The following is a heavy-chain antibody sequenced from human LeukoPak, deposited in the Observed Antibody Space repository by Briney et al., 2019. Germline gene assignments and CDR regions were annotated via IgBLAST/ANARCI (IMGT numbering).Heavy chain of an antibody. D-gene: IGHD5-18*01. CDR1: GGSISSSDYY. Sequence: SETLSLTCTVSGGSISSSDYYWGWVRQPPGKGLEWIGNIYYSGSTYYSPSLQSRVTIPVDTSKNQFSLKLSSVTAADTAVYYCARLTRVETAIGPWGQGTLVTVSS. V-gene: IGHV4-39*01. J-gene: IGHJ5*02. CDR3: ARLTRVETAIGP. CDR2: IYYSGST.